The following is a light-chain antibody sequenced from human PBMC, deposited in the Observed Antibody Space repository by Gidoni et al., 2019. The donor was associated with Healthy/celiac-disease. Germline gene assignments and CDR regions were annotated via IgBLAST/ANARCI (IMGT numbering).Light chain of an antibody. CDR2: CAS. CDR3: QHFGN. V-gene: IGKV3-20*01. J-gene: IGKJ4*01. CDR1: QSISSSQ. Sequence: EIVLTQSPGTLSLSPGQSATLSCRASQSISSSQLAWYQQKPGQAPRPLMYCASSRATGIPDRFSDSGSGTDFTLTISRLEPEDFAVYYCQHFGNFGGGTKVE.